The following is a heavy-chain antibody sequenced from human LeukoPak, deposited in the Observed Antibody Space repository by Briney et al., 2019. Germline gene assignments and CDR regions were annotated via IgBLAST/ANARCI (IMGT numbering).Heavy chain of an antibody. CDR1: GYTFTDSF. V-gene: IGHV1-2*06. Sequence: ASVKVYCKASGYTFTDSFIHWVRQAPGQGPEGMGRMNAKSGVTMYAQTLQDRVTMTRDTSISTAYMELSRLTSDDTALYYCARDLASTSNWEFDYWGQGTLVTVSS. J-gene: IGHJ4*02. CDR3: ARDLASTSNWEFDY. CDR2: MNAKSGVT. D-gene: IGHD7-27*01.